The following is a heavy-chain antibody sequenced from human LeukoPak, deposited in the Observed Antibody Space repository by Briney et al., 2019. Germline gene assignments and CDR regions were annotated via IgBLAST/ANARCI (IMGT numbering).Heavy chain of an antibody. CDR1: GYTFTSYG. J-gene: IGHJ4*02. V-gene: IGHV1-18*01. D-gene: IGHD2-2*01. CDR3: ARGQAYCSSTSCSLEGFDY. CDR2: ISAYNGNT. Sequence: GASVKVSCKASGYTFTSYGISWVRQAPGQGLEWMGWISAYNGNTNYAQKLQGRVTMTTDTSTSTAYMELRSLRSDDTAVYYCARGQAYCSSTSCSLEGFDYWGQGTLVTVSS.